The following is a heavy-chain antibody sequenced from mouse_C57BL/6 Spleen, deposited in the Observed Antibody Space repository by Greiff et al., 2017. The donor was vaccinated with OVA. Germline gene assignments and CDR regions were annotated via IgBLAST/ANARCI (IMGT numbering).Heavy chain of an antibody. V-gene: IGHV5-6*01. CDR2: ISSGGSYT. CDR3: ARSQRNYSNDWFAY. J-gene: IGHJ3*01. D-gene: IGHD2-5*01. CDR1: GFTFSSYG. Sequence: EVHLVESGGDLVKPGGSLKLSCAASGFTFSSYGMSWVRQTPDKRLEWVATISSGGSYTYYPDSVKGRFTISRDNAKNTLYLQMSSLKSEDTAMYYCARSQRNYSNDWFAYWGQGTLVTVSA.